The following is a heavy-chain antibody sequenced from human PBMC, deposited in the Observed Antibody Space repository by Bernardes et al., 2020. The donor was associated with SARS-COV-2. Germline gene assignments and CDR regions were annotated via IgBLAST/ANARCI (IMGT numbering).Heavy chain of an antibody. V-gene: IGHV5-51*01. CDR3: ARHGSLLTYYDFLEGWFDP. Sequence: GESLKISCKGSGYSFTSYWIGWVRQMPGKGLEWMGIIYPGDSDTRYSPSFQGQVTISADKSISTAYLQWSSLKASDTAMYYCARHGSLLTYYDFLEGWFDPWGQGTLVTVSS. CDR2: IYPGDSDT. J-gene: IGHJ5*02. CDR1: GYSFTSYW. D-gene: IGHD3-3*01.